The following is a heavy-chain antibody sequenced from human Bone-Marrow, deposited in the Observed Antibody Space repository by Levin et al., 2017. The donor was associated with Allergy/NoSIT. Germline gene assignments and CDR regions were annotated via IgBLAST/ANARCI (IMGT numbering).Heavy chain of an antibody. D-gene: IGHD3-10*01. Sequence: SETLSLTCAVYGGSFSGSYWTWNRQLPGKGLEWNGEINHSGRANYNPSPKSRVPVSLDTSKNHFSLNLTSVTAADTALYFCTRSLRESAVQGVVALHCVNCSAAVWCEASAVTVPS. CDR3: TRSLRESAVQGVVALHCVNCSAAV. V-gene: IGHV4-34*01. J-gene: IGHJ6*04. CDR2: INHSGRA. CDR1: GGSFSGSY.